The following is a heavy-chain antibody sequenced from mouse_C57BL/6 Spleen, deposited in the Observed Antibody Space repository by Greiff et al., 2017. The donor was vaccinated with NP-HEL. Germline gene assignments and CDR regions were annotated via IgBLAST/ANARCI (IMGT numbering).Heavy chain of an antibody. CDR3: ARSVTYGNYAMDY. V-gene: IGHV1-82*01. CDR1: GYAFSSSW. J-gene: IGHJ4*01. Sequence: QVQLQQSGPELVKPGASVKISCKASGYAFSSSWMNWVKQRPGKGLEWIGRIYPGDGDTNYNGKFKGKATLTADKSSSTAYMQLSSLTSEDSAVYFCARSVTYGNYAMDYWGQGTSVTVSS. D-gene: IGHD2-1*01. CDR2: IYPGDGDT.